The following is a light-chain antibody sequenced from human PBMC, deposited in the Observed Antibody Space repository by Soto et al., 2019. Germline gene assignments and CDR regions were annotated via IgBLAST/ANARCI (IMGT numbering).Light chain of an antibody. J-gene: IGKJ1*01. V-gene: IGKV1-5*01. CDR3: QQYENYWT. Sequence: DIQMTQSPSTLSATAGDRVTITCRASQSISAWLAWYQQKPGKAPRLLIYDASNLESGVPSRFSGSGSGTECTLTISDLQPDDFATYYCQQYENYWTFGQGTKVEIK. CDR2: DAS. CDR1: QSISAW.